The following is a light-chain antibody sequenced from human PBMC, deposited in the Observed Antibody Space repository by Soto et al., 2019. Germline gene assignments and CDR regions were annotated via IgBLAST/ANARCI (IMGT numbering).Light chain of an antibody. CDR1: QGISSN. Sequence: TVMTQSPATLSVSPGERATLSCRAGQGISSNLAWYQQKPDQAPRLLIYGASTRATGVPARFSGSGSGTDFTLTISSLQSEDFAVYYCQQFNDWPFTFGPGTKVDLK. J-gene: IGKJ3*01. CDR2: GAS. CDR3: QQFNDWPFT. V-gene: IGKV3-15*01.